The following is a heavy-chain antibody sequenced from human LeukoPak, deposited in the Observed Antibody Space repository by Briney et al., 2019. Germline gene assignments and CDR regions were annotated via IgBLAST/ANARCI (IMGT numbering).Heavy chain of an antibody. CDR1: GFTLSSYS. V-gene: IGHV3-21*01. Sequence: GGSLRLSCAASGFTLSSYSMNWVRQAPGKGLEWVSSVSSSSSYIYYADSVKGRFTISRDNAKNSLYLQMNSLRAEDTAVYYCARDKIQEYQLLSPFDYWGQGTLVTVSS. CDR3: ARDKIQEYQLLSPFDY. D-gene: IGHD2-2*01. CDR2: VSSSSSYI. J-gene: IGHJ4*02.